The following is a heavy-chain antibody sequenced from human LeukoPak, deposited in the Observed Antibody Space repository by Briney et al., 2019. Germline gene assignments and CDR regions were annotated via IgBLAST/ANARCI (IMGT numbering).Heavy chain of an antibody. Sequence: GGSLRLSCAASGFTFSDYYMNWIRQAPGKGLEWVSYISSSGTTIYYADSVKGRFTISRDNTTNSLYLQMNSLRAEDTAVYYCAKDLGVTTFDYWGQGTLVTVSA. D-gene: IGHD2-21*02. CDR2: ISSSGTTI. J-gene: IGHJ4*02. CDR3: AKDLGVTTFDY. CDR1: GFTFSDYY. V-gene: IGHV3-11*01.